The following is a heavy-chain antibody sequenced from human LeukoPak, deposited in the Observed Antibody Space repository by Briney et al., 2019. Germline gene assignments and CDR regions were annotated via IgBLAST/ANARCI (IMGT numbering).Heavy chain of an antibody. CDR1: GFTVSTNY. V-gene: IGHV3-53*01. J-gene: IGHJ5*02. D-gene: IGHD1-20*01. Sequence: SGGSLRLSCAASGFTVSTNYMSWGRQAPGKGLEWVSVIYSDGRTYYADSVKGRFTISRDNSKNTVYLQMNSLRAEDTAVYYCARETLIIITGTTGWFDPWGQGTLVTVSS. CDR3: ARETLIIITGTTGWFDP. CDR2: IYSDGRT.